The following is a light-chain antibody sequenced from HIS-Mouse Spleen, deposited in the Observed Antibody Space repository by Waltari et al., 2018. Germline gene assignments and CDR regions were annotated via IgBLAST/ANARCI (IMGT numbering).Light chain of an antibody. V-gene: IGLV2-23*01. CDR1: SSDVGRYNL. CDR2: EGS. CDR3: CSYAGSSTWV. Sequence: QSALTQPASVSGSPGQSITISCTGTSSDVGRYNLVSWYQQHPGKAPKLMISEGSKRPSGVSNRFAGAKSGNTASLTSSGLQAEDEADYYCCSYAGSSTWVFGGGTKLTVL. J-gene: IGLJ3*02.